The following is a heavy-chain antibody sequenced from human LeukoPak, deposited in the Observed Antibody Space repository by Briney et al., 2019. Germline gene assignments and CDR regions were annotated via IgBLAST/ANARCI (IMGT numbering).Heavy chain of an antibody. CDR2: SGSTT. V-gene: IGHV3-23*01. D-gene: IGHD4-17*01. CDR1: GFIFSNYA. CDR3: TRDSSYADYSTAFDY. Sequence: PGGSLRLSCAASGFIFSNYAMTWVRQAPGKGLEWVSSSGSTTDYSDSVKGRFTISRDNSKNTLYLQMNSLRADDTAVYYCTRDSSYADYSTAFDYWGQGALVTVSS. J-gene: IGHJ4*02.